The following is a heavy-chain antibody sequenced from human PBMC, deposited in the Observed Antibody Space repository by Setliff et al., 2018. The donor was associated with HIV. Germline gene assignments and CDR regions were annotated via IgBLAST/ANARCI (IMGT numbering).Heavy chain of an antibody. CDR3: ARGVASYYYYMDV. CDR1: GASISNHY. D-gene: IGHD5-12*01. Sequence: SETLSLTCGVSGASISNHYWSWVRQSPGKGLEWIGYIYYTGSTNYNPSLKSRVTISVDTSKNQFSLKLSSATAADTAVYYCARGVASYYYYMDVWGKGTTVTVSS. CDR2: IYYTGST. J-gene: IGHJ6*03. V-gene: IGHV4-59*08.